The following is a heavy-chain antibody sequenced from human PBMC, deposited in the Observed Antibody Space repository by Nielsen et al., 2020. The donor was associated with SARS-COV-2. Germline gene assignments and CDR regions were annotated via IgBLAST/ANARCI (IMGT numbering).Heavy chain of an antibody. Sequence: GESLKISCVASGFTFGNYSMSWVRQAPGQRLEWMGWINAGNGNTKYSQKFQGRITITRDTSASTVYMDLSSLRSEDTAVYYCARSGFTNFHYYYGMDVWGQGTAVSVSS. CDR3: ARSGFTNFHYYYGMDV. D-gene: IGHD5-12*01. V-gene: IGHV1-3*01. CDR1: GFTFGNYS. CDR2: INAGNGNT. J-gene: IGHJ6*02.